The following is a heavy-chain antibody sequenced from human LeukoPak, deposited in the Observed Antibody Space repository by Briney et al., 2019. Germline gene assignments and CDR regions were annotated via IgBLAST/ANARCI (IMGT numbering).Heavy chain of an antibody. CDR3: ARGGYCSSTSCYNAFDI. J-gene: IGHJ3*02. CDR1: GYTFTSYG. V-gene: IGHV1-18*01. Sequence: ASVKVSCKASGYTFTSYGISCVRQAPGQGLECLDWISAYNGNTNYAQKFQGRVTMTTDTSTSTAYMELRSLRSDDTAVYYCARGGYCSSTSCYNAFDIWGQGTMVTVSS. D-gene: IGHD2-2*02. CDR2: ISAYNGNT.